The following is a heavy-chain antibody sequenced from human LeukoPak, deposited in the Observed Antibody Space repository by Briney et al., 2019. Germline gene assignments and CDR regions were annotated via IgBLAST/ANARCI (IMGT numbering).Heavy chain of an antibody. CDR2: ISGSGGST. Sequence: GGSLRLSCAASGFTFSSYAMSWARQAPGKGLEWVSAISGSGGSTYYADSVKGRFTISRDNSKNTLYLQMNSLRAEDTAVYYCAKGLYCSGGSCYNYFDYWGQGTLVTVSS. J-gene: IGHJ4*02. D-gene: IGHD2-15*01. CDR1: GFTFSSYA. V-gene: IGHV3-23*01. CDR3: AKGLYCSGGSCYNYFDY.